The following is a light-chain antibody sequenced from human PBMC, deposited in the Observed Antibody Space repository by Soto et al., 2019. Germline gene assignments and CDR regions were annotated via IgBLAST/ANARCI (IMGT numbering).Light chain of an antibody. CDR1: SSNIGSSS. CDR2: TNN. CDR3: AAWDDSLDASS. V-gene: IGLV1-44*01. Sequence: QSVLTQPPSASGTPGQRVTIYCSGSSSNIGSSSVNWYQQLPGTVPKLLIYTNNQRPSGVPDRFSGSKSGTSASLAISGLQSEDEADYYCAAWDDSLDASSFGTGTKLTVL. J-gene: IGLJ1*01.